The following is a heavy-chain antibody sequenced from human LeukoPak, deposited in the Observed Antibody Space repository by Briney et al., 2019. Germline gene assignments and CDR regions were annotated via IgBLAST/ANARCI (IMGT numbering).Heavy chain of an antibody. CDR2: ISSSSSYI. CDR3: AKGIYDMDV. CDR1: GFTFSSYS. J-gene: IGHJ6*02. V-gene: IGHV3-21*04. Sequence: GGSLRLSCAAPGFTFSSYSMNWVRQAPGKGLEWVSSISSSSSYIYYADSVKGRFTISRDNAKNSLYLQMNSLRAEDTAVYFCAKGIYDMDVWGQGTTVTVSS.